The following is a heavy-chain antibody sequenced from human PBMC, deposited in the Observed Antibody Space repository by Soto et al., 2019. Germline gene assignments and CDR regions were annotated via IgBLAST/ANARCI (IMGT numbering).Heavy chain of an antibody. D-gene: IGHD3-9*01. J-gene: IGHJ5*02. CDR1: GGSFSGYY. CDR2: INHSGST. Sequence: SETLSLTCAVYGGSFSGYYWSWIRQPPGKGLEWIGEINHSGSTNYNPSLKSRVTISVDTSKNQFSLKLSSVTAADTAVYYCARGGYYKTGWFDPWGQGTLVTVSS. V-gene: IGHV4-34*01. CDR3: ARGGYYKTGWFDP.